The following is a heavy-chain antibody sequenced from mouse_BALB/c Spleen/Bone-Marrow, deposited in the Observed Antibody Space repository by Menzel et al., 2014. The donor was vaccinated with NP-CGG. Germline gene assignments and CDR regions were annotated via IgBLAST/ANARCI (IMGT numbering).Heavy chain of an antibody. CDR3: ARQGYYGRSDY. V-gene: IGHV4-1*02. Sequence: VQLQQSGGGLVQPGGSLRLSCAASGFDFSSYWMSWVRQAPGKGLEWLGEINPDSSTINYTPSLKGKFITSRDNAKNTLYLQMSKVRSEDTALYYCARQGYYGRSDYWGQGTTLTVSS. J-gene: IGHJ2*01. CDR1: GFDFSSYW. D-gene: IGHD1-1*01. CDR2: INPDSSTI.